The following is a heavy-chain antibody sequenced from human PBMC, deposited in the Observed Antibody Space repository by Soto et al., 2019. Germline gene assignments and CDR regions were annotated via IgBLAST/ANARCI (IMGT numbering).Heavy chain of an antibody. D-gene: IGHD3-9*01. V-gene: IGHV3-23*01. CDR2: ISGSANST. CDR1: GFSFSSCA. J-gene: IGHJ6*02. CDR3: AKTRGAMIYAISVYGMDV. Sequence: EVQLLESGGGFIHPGGSLRLSCAASGFSFSSCAMHWVRQSPGKGLECVSIISGSANSTFYADSVKCRFTITRDNSKSTLYLQINSLRAEDTAVYYCAKTRGAMIYAISVYGMDVWGQGTTVTVSS.